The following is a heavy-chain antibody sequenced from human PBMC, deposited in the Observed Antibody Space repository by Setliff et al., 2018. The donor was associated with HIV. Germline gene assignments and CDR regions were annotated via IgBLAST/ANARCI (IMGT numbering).Heavy chain of an antibody. Sequence: GGSLRLSCAASGFTFNNYAMIWVRQAPGKGLEWVSAISDGGGGTDYADFVKGRFTISRDNAKNSVYLQMNNLRAEDTAVYYCVTDSPGIYDFDHWGQGTLVTVSS. CDR3: VTDSPGIYDFDH. J-gene: IGHJ4*02. CDR1: GFTFNNYA. CDR2: ISDGGGGT. V-gene: IGHV3-23*01. D-gene: IGHD1-26*01.